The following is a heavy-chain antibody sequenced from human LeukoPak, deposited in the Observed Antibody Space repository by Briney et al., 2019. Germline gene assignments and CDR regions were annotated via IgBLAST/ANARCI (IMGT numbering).Heavy chain of an antibody. J-gene: IGHJ4*02. CDR2: IIPICGTA. CDR1: GGTFNSYA. Sequence: AASVKVSCKASGGTFNSYAISWVRQAPGQGLEWMGGIIPICGTANYAQKFQGRVTITTDESTSTAYMELSSLRSEDTAVYYCAIQDTAMVSGFDYWGQGTLVTVSS. V-gene: IGHV1-69*05. CDR3: AIQDTAMVSGFDY. D-gene: IGHD5-18*01.